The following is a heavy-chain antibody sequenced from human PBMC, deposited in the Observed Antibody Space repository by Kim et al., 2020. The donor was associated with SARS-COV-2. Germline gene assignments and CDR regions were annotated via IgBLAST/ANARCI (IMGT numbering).Heavy chain of an antibody. V-gene: IGHV4-34*01. CDR1: GGSFSGYY. CDR2: INHSGST. Sequence: SETLSLTCAVYGGSFSGYYWNWIRQPPGKGLEWIGEINHSGSTNYNPSLKSRVTISVDTSKNQFSLKLSSVTAADTAVYYCTRGTRVGGETTRAYYWDQGTLVTVSS. CDR3: TRGTRVGGETTRAYY. D-gene: IGHD1-1*01. J-gene: IGHJ4*02.